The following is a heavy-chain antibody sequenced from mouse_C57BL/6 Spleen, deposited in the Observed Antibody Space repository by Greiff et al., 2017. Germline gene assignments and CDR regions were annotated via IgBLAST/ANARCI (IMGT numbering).Heavy chain of an antibody. V-gene: IGHV5-4*01. CDR1: GFTFSSYA. J-gene: IGHJ4*01. Sequence: EVKLVESGGGLVKPGGSLKLSCAASGFTFSSYAMSWVRQTPEKRLEWVATISDGGSYTYYPDNVKGRFTISRDNAKNNLYLQRSHMKSEDTAMYYCARDDTTVVAEDYYAMDYWGQGTSVTVSS. D-gene: IGHD1-1*01. CDR3: ARDDTTVVAEDYYAMDY. CDR2: ISDGGSYT.